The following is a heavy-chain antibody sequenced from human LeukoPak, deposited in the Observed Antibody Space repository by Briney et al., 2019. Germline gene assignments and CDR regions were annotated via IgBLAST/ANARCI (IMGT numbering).Heavy chain of an antibody. J-gene: IGHJ4*02. CDR2: INHSGST. V-gene: IGHV4-34*01. Sequence: PSETLSLTCAVYGGSFSGYYCSWIRQPPGKGLEWIGEINHSGSTNYNPSLNSLVTISVDTSKNQFSLKLSSVTAADTAVYYCARGLAAAGTPLDYWGQGTLVTVSS. D-gene: IGHD6-13*01. CDR1: GGSFSGYY. CDR3: ARGLAAAGTPLDY.